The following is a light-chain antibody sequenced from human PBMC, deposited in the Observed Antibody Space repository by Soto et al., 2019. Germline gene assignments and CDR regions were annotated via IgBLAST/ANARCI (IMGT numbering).Light chain of an antibody. J-gene: IGKJ1*01. CDR1: QSISSW. CDR3: QQYNVYSPWT. CDR2: KAS. Sequence: DIQMPQSPSTLSGSVAPLFDHXSRAVTSIXXXSQSISSWLAWYQQKPGKAPKLLIYKASSLESGVPSRFSGSGSGTEFTLTITSLQPDDFATYYCQQYNVYSPWTFGQGTKVDI. V-gene: IGKV1-5*03.